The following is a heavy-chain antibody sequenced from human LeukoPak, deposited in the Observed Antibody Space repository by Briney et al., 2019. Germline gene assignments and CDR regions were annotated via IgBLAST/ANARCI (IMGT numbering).Heavy chain of an antibody. CDR3: ARSDSSGYLL. CDR2: ISNRGGRA. J-gene: IGHJ4*02. D-gene: IGHD3-22*01. CDR1: GFSFSTYA. Sequence: GGSLRLSCAASGFSFSTYAMTWVRQAPGKGLAWVSSISNRGGRAYYADSVKGRFTISRDNAKNTLYLQMNSLRAEDTAVYYCARSDSSGYLLWGQGTLVTVSS. V-gene: IGHV3-23*01.